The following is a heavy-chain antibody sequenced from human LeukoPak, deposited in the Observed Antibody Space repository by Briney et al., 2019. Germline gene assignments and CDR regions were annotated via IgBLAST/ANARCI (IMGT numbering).Heavy chain of an antibody. J-gene: IGHJ4*02. CDR3: ARAPNGDYDY. CDR2: IYYSGST. Sequence: SETLSLTCTVSGGSISSSSYYWGWIRQPPGKGLEWIGSIYYSGSTYYNPSLKSRVTISVDTSKNQFSLKLNSVTAADTAVYYCARAPNGDYDYWGQGTLVTVSS. V-gene: IGHV4-39*07. CDR1: GGSISSSSYY. D-gene: IGHD4-17*01.